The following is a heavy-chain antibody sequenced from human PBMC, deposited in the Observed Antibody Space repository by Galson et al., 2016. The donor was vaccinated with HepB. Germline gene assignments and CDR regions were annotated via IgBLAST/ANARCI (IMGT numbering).Heavy chain of an antibody. D-gene: IGHD5-18*01. CDR1: GDSVSSNDAS. CDR2: TYYRPKWYN. CDR3: AKGSYKFGTGMVTPYYYHGLDV. Sequence: CAISGDSVSSNDASWNWIRQSPSRGLEWLGRTYYRPKWYNDYAPSVKGRIHINADTSQNHFSLHLSSVSPEDTALYYCAKGSYKFGTGMVTPYYYHGLDVWGQGTTVTVSS. V-gene: IGHV6-1*01. J-gene: IGHJ6*02.